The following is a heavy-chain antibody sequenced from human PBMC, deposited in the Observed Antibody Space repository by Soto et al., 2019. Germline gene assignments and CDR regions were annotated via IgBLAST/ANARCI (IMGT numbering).Heavy chain of an antibody. V-gene: IGHV4-39*01. CDR2: IYYSGST. CDR1: GGSISSSSYY. Sequence: SETLSLTCTVSGGSISSSSYYWGWIRQPPGKGLEWIGSIYYSGSTYYNPSLKSRVTISVDTSKNQFSLKLSSVTAADTAVYYCARQDCSSTSCYLGITIFGVVNWFDPWGQGTLVTVSS. CDR3: ARQDCSSTSCYLGITIFGVVNWFDP. J-gene: IGHJ5*02. D-gene: IGHD2-2*01.